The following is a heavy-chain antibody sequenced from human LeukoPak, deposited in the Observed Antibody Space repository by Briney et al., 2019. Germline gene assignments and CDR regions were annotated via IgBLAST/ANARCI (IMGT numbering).Heavy chain of an antibody. CDR2: ISGGGENT. CDR3: AKGPSSGWFYLDY. D-gene: IGHD6-19*01. V-gene: IGHV3-23*01. CDR1: GFTFSTYV. Sequence: GGSLRLSCAASGFTFSTYVMIWVRQSPGRGREGVSAISGGGENTFYTDSVRGRFTISRDNSKNTLYVQLNRLRVEDTAVYYCAKGPSSGWFYLDYWGQGTLVTVFS. J-gene: IGHJ4*02.